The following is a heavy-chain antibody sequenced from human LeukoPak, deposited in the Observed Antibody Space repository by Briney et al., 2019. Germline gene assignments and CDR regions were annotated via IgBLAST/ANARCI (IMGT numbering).Heavy chain of an antibody. CDR1: GGSMSSYY. Sequence: PSETLSLTCTVSGGSMSSYYWGWIRQPPGKGLEWIGYIYYSGSTNYNPSLKSRVTISVDTSKNQFSLKLSSVTAADTAVYYCARGQTTVTTLWFDPWGQGTLVTVSS. D-gene: IGHD4-17*01. V-gene: IGHV4-59*12. CDR2: IYYSGST. CDR3: ARGQTTVTTLWFDP. J-gene: IGHJ5*02.